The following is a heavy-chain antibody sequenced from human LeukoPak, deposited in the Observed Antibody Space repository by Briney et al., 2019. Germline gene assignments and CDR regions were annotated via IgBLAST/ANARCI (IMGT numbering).Heavy chain of an antibody. CDR1: GGSFSGDY. V-gene: IGHV4-34*01. CDR3: ASGVRSAYYFDP. J-gene: IGHJ5*02. Sequence: SETLSLTCAVYGGSFSGDYWSWIRQPPGKGLEWIGEVDDKGATNYDPSLRSRVTISVDTSKKQFSLKLRSVTAADTAVYFCASGVRSAYYFDPWGQGTLVTVYS. D-gene: IGHD3-3*01. CDR2: VDDKGAT.